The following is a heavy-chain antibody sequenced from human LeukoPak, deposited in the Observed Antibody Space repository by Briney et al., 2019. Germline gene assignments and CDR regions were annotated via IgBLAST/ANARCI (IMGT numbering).Heavy chain of an antibody. CDR1: GFTFSSYA. J-gene: IGHJ1*01. V-gene: IGHV3-23*01. D-gene: IGHD2-15*01. CDR3: AKDEYCSGGSCYSQVYFQH. CDR2: ISGSGGST. Sequence: GGFLRLSCAASGFTFSSYAMSWVRQAPGKGLEWVSAISGSGGSTYYADSVKGRFTISRDNSKNTLYLQMNSLRAEDTAVYYCAKDEYCSGGSCYSQVYFQHWGQGTLVTVSS.